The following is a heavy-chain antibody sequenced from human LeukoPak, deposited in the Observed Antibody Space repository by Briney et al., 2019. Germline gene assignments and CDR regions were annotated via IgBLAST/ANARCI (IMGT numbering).Heavy chain of an antibody. J-gene: IGHJ5*02. CDR3: ARVPEVWFGELWRS. Sequence: GGSLRLSCAASGFTFSSYSMNWVRQAPGKGLEWVSSISSSSSYIYYADSVKGRFTISRDNAKNSLYLQMNSLRAEDTAVYYCARVPEVWFGELWRSWGQGTLVTVSS. D-gene: IGHD3-10*01. CDR2: ISSSSSYI. V-gene: IGHV3-21*01. CDR1: GFTFSSYS.